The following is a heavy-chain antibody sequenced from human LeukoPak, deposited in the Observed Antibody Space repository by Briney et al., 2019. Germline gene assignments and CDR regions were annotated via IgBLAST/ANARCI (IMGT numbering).Heavy chain of an antibody. D-gene: IGHD4-17*01. V-gene: IGHV1-18*01. J-gene: IGHJ4*02. CDR1: GYTFTSYG. CDR2: ISAYNGNT. CDR3: ARVGGLPTVTTSFDY. Sequence: ASVKVSCKASGYTFTSYGISWVRQAPGQGLEWMGWISAYNGNTNYAQKLQGRVTMTTDTSTSTAYMELRSLRSDDTAVYYCARVGGLPTVTTSFDYWGQGTLVTVSS.